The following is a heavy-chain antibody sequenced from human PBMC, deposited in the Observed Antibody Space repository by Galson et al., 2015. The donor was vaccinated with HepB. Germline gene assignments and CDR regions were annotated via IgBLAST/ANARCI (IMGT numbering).Heavy chain of an antibody. J-gene: IGHJ6*02. D-gene: IGHD3-22*01. V-gene: IGHV3-64D*06. CDR1: GFTFSSYA. CDR2: ISSNGGST. CDR3: VKDPRKYYDDDGKDV. Sequence: SLRLSCAASGFTFSSYAMHWVRQAPGKGLEYVSAISSNGGSTYYADSVKGRFTISRDNSKNTLYLQMSSLRAEDTAVYYCVKDPRKYYDDDGKDVWGQGTTVTVSS.